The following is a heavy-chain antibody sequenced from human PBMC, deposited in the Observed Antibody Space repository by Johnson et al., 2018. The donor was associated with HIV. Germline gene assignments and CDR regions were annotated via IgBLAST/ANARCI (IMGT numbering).Heavy chain of an antibody. D-gene: IGHD2-15*01. CDR3: ARDWAACSGGSCRGNAFDI. CDR1: GFTFSSYG. J-gene: IGHJ3*02. CDR2: IRYDGSNT. Sequence: QVQLVESGGGVVQPGGSLRLSCAASGFTFSSYGMHWVRQAPGKGLEWVAFIRYDGSNTYYADSVKGRFTISRDNSKNTLYLQMNSLRAEDTAVYYCARDWAACSGGSCRGNAFDIWGQGTMVTVSS. V-gene: IGHV3-30*02.